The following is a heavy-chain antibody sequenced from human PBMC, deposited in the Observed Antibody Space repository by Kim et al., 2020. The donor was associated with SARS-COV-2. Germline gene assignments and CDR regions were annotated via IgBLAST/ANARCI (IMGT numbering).Heavy chain of an antibody. Sequence: DSVKHRFTISRDNAKNLLYLQRNSLRAEDTAVYYCARDRMTTVTTSGDDYWGQGTLVTVSS. CDR3: ARDRMTTVTTSGDDY. J-gene: IGHJ4*02. D-gene: IGHD4-17*01. V-gene: IGHV3-21*01.